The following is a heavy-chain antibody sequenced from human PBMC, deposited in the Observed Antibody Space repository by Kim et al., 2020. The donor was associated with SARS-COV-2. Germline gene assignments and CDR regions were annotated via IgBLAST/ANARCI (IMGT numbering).Heavy chain of an antibody. CDR3: ARDTRGFGESTNWFDP. J-gene: IGHJ5*02. V-gene: IGHV4-31*02. D-gene: IGHD3-10*01. Sequence: SLKSRVTISVDTSKNQFSLKLSSVTAADTAVYYCARDTRGFGESTNWFDPWGQGTLVTVSS.